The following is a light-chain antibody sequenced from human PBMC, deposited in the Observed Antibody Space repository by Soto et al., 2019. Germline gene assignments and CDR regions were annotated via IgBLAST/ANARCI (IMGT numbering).Light chain of an antibody. CDR3: QQYGSSSWT. Sequence: EIVLTQSPGTQSLSPGERATLSCRASQSVSSSYLAWYQQKPGQAPRLLIYGASSRATGIPDRFSGSGSGTDFTLTISRLEPEYFAVYYCQQYGSSSWTFGQGTKVEIK. CDR1: QSVSSSY. V-gene: IGKV3-20*01. CDR2: GAS. J-gene: IGKJ1*01.